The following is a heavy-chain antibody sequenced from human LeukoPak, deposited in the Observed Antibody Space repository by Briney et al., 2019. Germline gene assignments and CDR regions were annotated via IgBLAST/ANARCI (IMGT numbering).Heavy chain of an antibody. CDR3: ASSVSPGRKNTFDY. J-gene: IGHJ4*02. V-gene: IGHV4-59*01. CDR1: GGSISSYY. D-gene: IGHD5/OR15-5a*01. CDR2: VYYTGST. Sequence: SETLSLTCTVSGGSISSYYWSWIRQPPGKGLEWIGNVYYTGSTNYNPSLKSRVTISVDTSKNQFSLKLTSVTAADTAVYYCASSVSPGRKNTFDYWGQGTLVTVSS.